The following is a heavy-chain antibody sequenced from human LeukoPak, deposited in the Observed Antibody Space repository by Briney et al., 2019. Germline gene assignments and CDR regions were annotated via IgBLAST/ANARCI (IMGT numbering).Heavy chain of an antibody. D-gene: IGHD3-10*01. CDR1: GGSTNTSRYY. J-gene: IGHJ3*02. V-gene: IGHV4-39*01. CDR3: ARRFAPSRNDAFDI. Sequence: SQTLSPTCTVSGGSTNTSRYYWGWIRQPPGKGLEWFGTTYYSGSTYNNPSLKSRFTISVAASKTQFSLYLSPMAASDTAVYYCARRFAPSRNDAFDIWGQGAMVTVSS. CDR2: TYYSGST.